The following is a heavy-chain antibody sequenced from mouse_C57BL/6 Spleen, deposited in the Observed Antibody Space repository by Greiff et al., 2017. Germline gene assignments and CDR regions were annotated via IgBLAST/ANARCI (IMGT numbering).Heavy chain of an antibody. CDR1: GYTFTSYW. CDR3: ARGDYYYGSSYETAWFAY. J-gene: IGHJ3*01. Sequence: VQPQQSGAELVKPGASVKMSCKASGYTFTSYWITWVKQRPGQGLEWIGDIYPGSGSTNYNEKFKSKATLTVDTSSSTAYMQLSSLTSEDSAVYYCARGDYYYGSSYETAWFAYWGQGTLVTVSA. D-gene: IGHD1-1*01. V-gene: IGHV1-55*01. CDR2: IYPGSGST.